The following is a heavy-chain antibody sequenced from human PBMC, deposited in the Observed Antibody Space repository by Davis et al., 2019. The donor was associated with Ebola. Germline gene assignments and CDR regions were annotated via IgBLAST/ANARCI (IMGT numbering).Heavy chain of an antibody. V-gene: IGHV2-5*02. CDR1: GFSLRSTGVG. D-gene: IGHD3-10*01. J-gene: IGHJ4*02. Sequence: SGPTLVKPKQTLTLTCTFSGFSLRSTGVGVGWIRQPPGKGLEWLAIIYWDDDKRYSPSLKNRLTITKDTSKNQVVLTMTNMDPVDTATYYCAHRLGRFGEWNFDYWGQGTLVTVSS. CDR3: AHRLGRFGEWNFDY. CDR2: IYWDDDK.